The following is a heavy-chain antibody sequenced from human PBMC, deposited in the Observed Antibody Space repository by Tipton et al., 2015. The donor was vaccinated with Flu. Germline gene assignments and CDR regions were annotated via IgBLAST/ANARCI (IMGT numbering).Heavy chain of an antibody. J-gene: IGHJ3*02. Sequence: QVQLVQSGAEVKKPGASVKVSCKASGYTFTSHAMHWVRQAPGQRLEWMGWINAGNGNTKYSQKFQGRVTITRDTSASTAYMELSSLRSEDTAVYYCARTDIVVVPAVTDAFDIWGQGTMVTVSS. CDR1: GYTFTSHA. D-gene: IGHD2-2*01. CDR2: INAGNGNT. CDR3: ARTDIVVVPAVTDAFDI. V-gene: IGHV1-3*01.